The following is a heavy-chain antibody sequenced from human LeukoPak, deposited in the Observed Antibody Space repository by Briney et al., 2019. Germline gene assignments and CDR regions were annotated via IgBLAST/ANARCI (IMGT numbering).Heavy chain of an antibody. V-gene: IGHV1-2*02. Sequence: GASVTVSCKASVYTFTGYYMHWVRQAPGQGLAWMGWINPNSGGTNYAQKFQGRVTMTRDTSISTAYMELSRLRSDDTAVYYCARGDRQWLRLGNYYFDYWGQGTLVTVSS. CDR3: ARGDRQWLRLGNYYFDY. CDR1: VYTFTGYY. J-gene: IGHJ4*02. D-gene: IGHD5-12*01. CDR2: INPNSGGT.